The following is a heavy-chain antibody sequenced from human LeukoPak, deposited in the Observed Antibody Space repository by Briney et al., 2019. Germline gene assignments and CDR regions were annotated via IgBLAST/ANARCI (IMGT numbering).Heavy chain of an antibody. CDR1: GYSFTSYW. J-gene: IGHJ4*02. D-gene: IGHD6-19*01. Sequence: GESLKISCKGSGYSFTSYWIGWVRQMPGKGMERMGIIYPGDSDTRYSPSFQGQVTMSDDKSISTAYLQWSSLKASDTAMYYCARHSPGPIAVAGIDYWGQGTLVTVSS. CDR2: IYPGDSDT. CDR3: ARHSPGPIAVAGIDY. V-gene: IGHV5-51*01.